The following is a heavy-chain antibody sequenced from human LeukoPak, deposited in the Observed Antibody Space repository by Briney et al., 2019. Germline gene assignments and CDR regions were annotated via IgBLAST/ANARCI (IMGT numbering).Heavy chain of an antibody. J-gene: IGHJ4*02. CDR3: ARDTTNYYDTSAGGY. CDR1: GFTFSSYA. V-gene: IGHV3-30-3*01. CDR2: ISYDGSNK. D-gene: IGHD3-22*01. Sequence: GRSLRLSCAASGFTFSSYAMHWVRQAPGKGLEWVAVISYDGSNKYYADSVKGRFTISRDNSKNTLYLQMNSLRAEDTAVYYCARDTTNYYDTSAGGYWGQGTLVTVSS.